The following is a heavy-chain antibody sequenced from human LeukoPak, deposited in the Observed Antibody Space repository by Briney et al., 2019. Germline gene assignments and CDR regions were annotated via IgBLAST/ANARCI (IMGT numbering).Heavy chain of an antibody. V-gene: IGHV5-51*01. Sequence: GESLKISCKGSGYSFNSYWIGWVRQMPGKGLKWMGIIYPGDSDTTYSPSFQGQVTISADKSITTAYLQWSSLQASDTAMYYCARLSYDSSGYLDNYLDYWGQGTLVTVSS. CDR2: IYPGDSDT. D-gene: IGHD3-22*01. CDR3: ARLSYDSSGYLDNYLDY. CDR1: GYSFNSYW. J-gene: IGHJ4*02.